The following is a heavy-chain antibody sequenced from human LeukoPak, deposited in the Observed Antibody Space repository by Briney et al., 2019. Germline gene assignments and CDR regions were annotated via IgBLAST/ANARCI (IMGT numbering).Heavy chain of an antibody. CDR2: ISGSGGST. J-gene: IGHJ4*02. V-gene: IGHV3-23*01. CDR1: GFTFSSYA. D-gene: IGHD2-21*02. CDR3: AKETPPVVTAHFDY. Sequence: PGGSLRLSCAASGFTFSSYAMSWVRQAPGQGLAWVSAISGSGGSTYYADAVKGRFTISRDNSKNTLYLQMNSLRAEDTAVYYCAKETPPVVTAHFDYWGQGTLVTVSS.